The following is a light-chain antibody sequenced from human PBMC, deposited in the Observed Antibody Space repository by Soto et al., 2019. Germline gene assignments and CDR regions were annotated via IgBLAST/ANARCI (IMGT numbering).Light chain of an antibody. CDR1: SGSVSTSYY. Sequence: QTVVTQEPSFSVSPGGTVTLTCGLSSGSVSTSYYPSWYQQTPGQAPRTLIYSTNIRSSGVPDRFSGSILGNKAALTITGAQADDECDYYCVLFLGSGISVFGTGPKVTVL. J-gene: IGLJ1*01. CDR3: VLFLGSGISV. V-gene: IGLV8-61*01. CDR2: STN.